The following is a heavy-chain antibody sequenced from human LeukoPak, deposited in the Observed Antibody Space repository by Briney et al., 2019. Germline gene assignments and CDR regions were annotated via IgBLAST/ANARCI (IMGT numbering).Heavy chain of an antibody. CDR1: GASTSSRY. J-gene: IGHJ4*02. CDR3: AQTTGWPGFDF. D-gene: IGHD6-19*01. V-gene: IGHV4-59*08. CDR2: IYNGVNT. Sequence: SETLSLTCIVSGASTSSRYWSWIRQPPGRALEWIGHIYNGVNTKYNPSLTSRVNISVDTSKNQFSLKLTPLTAADTAIYYCAQTTGWPGFDFWGPGALVTVSS.